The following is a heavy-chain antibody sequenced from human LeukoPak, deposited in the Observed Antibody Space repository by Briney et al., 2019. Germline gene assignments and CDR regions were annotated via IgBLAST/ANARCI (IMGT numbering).Heavy chain of an antibody. D-gene: IGHD1-26*01. J-gene: IGHJ4*02. CDR1: GGSISGYY. V-gene: IGHV4-4*07. CDR2: IYTSGST. Sequence: SETLSLTCTVSGGSISGYYWSWIRQPAGKGLEWIGRIYTSGSTNYNPSLKSRVTMSVDTSKNQLSLKLSSVTAADTAVYYCARTRDFSGSYYGIFDYWGQGTLVTVSS. CDR3: ARTRDFSGSYYGIFDY.